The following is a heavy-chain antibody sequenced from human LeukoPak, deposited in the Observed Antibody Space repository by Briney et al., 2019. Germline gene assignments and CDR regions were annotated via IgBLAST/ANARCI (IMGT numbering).Heavy chain of an antibody. CDR3: ARDNLAPFDY. CDR1: GVSISSSSYY. Sequence: PSETLSLTCTVSGVSISSSSYYWGWIRQPPGKGLEWIVCIYYSGRTYYNPALKSRVTISVNTSKNQFYLKLSSVTAADTAVYYCARDNLAPFDYWGQGTLVTVSS. V-gene: IGHV4-39*02. CDR2: IYYSGRT. J-gene: IGHJ4*02.